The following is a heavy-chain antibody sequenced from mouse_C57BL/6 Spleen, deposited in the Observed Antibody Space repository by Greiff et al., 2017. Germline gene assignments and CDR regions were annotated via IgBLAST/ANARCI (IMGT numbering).Heavy chain of an antibody. Sequence: EVKVVESEGGLVQPGSSMKLSCTASGFTFSDYYMAWVRQVPEKGLEWVANINYDGSSTYYLDSLKSRFIISRDNAKNILYLQMSSLKSEDTATYYCARDPELGRGYFDYWGQGTTLTVSS. V-gene: IGHV5-16*01. CDR3: ARDPELGRGYFDY. J-gene: IGHJ2*01. CDR2: INYDGSST. D-gene: IGHD4-1*01. CDR1: GFTFSDYY.